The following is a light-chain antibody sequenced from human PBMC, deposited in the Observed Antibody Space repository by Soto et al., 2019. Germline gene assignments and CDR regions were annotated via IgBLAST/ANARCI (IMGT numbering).Light chain of an antibody. CDR3: QQYDTSPWT. CDR1: QTISRIY. V-gene: IGKV3-20*01. CDR2: GAS. J-gene: IGKJ1*01. Sequence: ESVLTQSAGTLSLSPVERATLSCKTSQTISRIYLAWYQQKPGQAPRLLIYGASSRATGVPDRFSGSGSGKDFSLTISGLEPEDFAVYYCQQYDTSPWTVGQGTKVDIK.